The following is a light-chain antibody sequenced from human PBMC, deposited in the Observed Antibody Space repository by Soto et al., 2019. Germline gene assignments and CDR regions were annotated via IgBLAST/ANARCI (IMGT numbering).Light chain of an antibody. CDR1: QSVSSY. CDR3: QQRSNWPPIT. V-gene: IGKV3-11*01. Sequence: ESVLTQPPATLSLSPGERATLSCRASQSVSSYLAWYQQKPGQAPRLLIYDASNRATGIPARFSGSGSGTDFTLTISSLEPEDFGVYYCQQRSNWPPITFGQGTRLEIK. CDR2: DAS. J-gene: IGKJ5*01.